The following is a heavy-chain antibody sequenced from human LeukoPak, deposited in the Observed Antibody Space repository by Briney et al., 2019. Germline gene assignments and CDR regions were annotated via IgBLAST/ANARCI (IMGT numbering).Heavy chain of an antibody. D-gene: IGHD3-16*01. CDR1: GFTFSSYC. Sequence: GGSLRLSCAASGFTFSSYCMDWVRQTPGKGLEWVSSISSSSSYIYYADSVKGRFTISRDNSKNTLYLQMNSLRPEDTAVYYCAKGGDYGQYYFDCWGQGTLVTVSS. CDR3: AKGGDYGQYYFDC. J-gene: IGHJ4*02. V-gene: IGHV3-21*01. CDR2: ISSSSSYI.